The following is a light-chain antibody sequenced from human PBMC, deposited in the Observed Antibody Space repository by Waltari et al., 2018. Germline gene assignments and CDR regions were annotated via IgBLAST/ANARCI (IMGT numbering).Light chain of an antibody. CDR3: QQYDNLPLT. J-gene: IGKJ4*01. Sequence: DIQMTQSPSARSASVGDRVTITCQASQDISHYLNWYQQKPGKAPKLLIYDASNLETGVPSRFSGSGSGTDFTFTISSLQPEDIATYYCQQYDNLPLTFGGGTKVEIK. V-gene: IGKV1-33*01. CDR1: QDISHY. CDR2: DAS.